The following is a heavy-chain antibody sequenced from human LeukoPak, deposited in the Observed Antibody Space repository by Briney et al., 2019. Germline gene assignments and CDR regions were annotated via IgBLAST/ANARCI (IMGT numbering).Heavy chain of an antibody. CDR2: IYPGDSAT. Sequence: GESLKISCTGSGYSFTSYWIAWVRQMPGKLLEWMGIIYPGDSATSYSQSFQGKVTISADKSISTAYLQWSSLKASDTAMYYCARVLIRGDEIDYWGQGTLVTVSS. V-gene: IGHV5-51*01. CDR1: GYSFTSYW. J-gene: IGHJ4*02. CDR3: ARVLIRGDEIDY. D-gene: IGHD2-21*01.